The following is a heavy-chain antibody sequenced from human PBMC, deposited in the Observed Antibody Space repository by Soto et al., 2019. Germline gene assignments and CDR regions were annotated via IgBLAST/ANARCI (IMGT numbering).Heavy chain of an antibody. Sequence: ASVKVSCKASGYTFTTYGISWVRQAPGQGLEWMGWISPYNGTTKYAEKFQGEMTMTTDTATSTAYMDLRSLRSDDTAVYYCARGGERDTGLKFYYYLHGMDAWGQGTRVTVSS. D-gene: IGHD1-1*01. CDR1: GYTFTTYG. J-gene: IGHJ6*02. CDR3: ARGGERDTGLKFYYYLHGMDA. CDR2: ISPYNGTT. V-gene: IGHV1-18*04.